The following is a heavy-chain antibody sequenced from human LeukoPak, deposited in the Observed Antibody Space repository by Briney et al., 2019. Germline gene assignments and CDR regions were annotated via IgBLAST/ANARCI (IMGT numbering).Heavy chain of an antibody. J-gene: IGHJ4*02. CDR3: ARRSSWHTYIDY. Sequence: PSETLSLTCAVYGGSFSGYYWSWIRQPPGKGLEWIGEINHSGSTNYNPSLKSRVTISVDTSKNQFSLKLSSVTAADTAVYYCARRSSWHTYIDYWGQGTLVTVSS. V-gene: IGHV4-34*01. D-gene: IGHD6-13*01. CDR2: INHSGST. CDR1: GGSFSGYY.